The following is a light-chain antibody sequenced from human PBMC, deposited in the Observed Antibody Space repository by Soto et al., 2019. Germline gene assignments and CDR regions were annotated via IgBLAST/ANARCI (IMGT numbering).Light chain of an antibody. CDR3: QQYNNWPLT. CDR1: QSVRSN. J-gene: IGKJ4*01. V-gene: IGKV3-15*01. Sequence: ETVMTQSPASLSMSPGEGVTLSCRASQSVRSNLAWYQQRPGQAPRLLIYGASTRAADIPARFSGSGSGAEFTLTISSLQSEDFAFYYCQQYNNWPLTFGGGTKVDI. CDR2: GAS.